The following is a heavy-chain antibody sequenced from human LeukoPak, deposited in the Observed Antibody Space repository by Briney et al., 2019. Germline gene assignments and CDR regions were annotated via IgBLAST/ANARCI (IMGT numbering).Heavy chain of an antibody. Sequence: GGSLRLSCAASGFTFSTSWMSWVRQAPGKGLEWVANIKQDGSEKYYVDSVRGRFTISRDNAKNSLYLQMNSLRAEDTAVYYCARGDGFMIRDWGQGTLVTVSS. CDR1: GFTFSTSW. V-gene: IGHV3-7*01. J-gene: IGHJ4*02. CDR3: ARGDGFMIRD. D-gene: IGHD3-10*01. CDR2: IKQDGSEK.